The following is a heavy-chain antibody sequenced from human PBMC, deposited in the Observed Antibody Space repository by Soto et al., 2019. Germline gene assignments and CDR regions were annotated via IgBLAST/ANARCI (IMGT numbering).Heavy chain of an antibody. CDR2: LNGGTGQT. Sequence: ASVKVSCKASGYTFSTYGMHWVRQAPGQSLEWMGWLNGGTGQTRYSQRFQDRVIITRDTSASTGYMELSSLRSEDTAVYYCASAGYSGSYPYYYYYGMDVWGQGTTVTV. J-gene: IGHJ6*02. D-gene: IGHD1-26*01. CDR3: ASAGYSGSYPYYYYYGMDV. CDR1: GYTFSTYG. V-gene: IGHV1-3*01.